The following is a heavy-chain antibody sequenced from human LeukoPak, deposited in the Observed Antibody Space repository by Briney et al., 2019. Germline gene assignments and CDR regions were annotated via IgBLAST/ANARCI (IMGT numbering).Heavy chain of an antibody. CDR3: ARGHDYSNY. CDR1: GGTFSSYT. Sequence: SVKVSCRASGGTFSSYTISWVRQAPGQGLEWMGRIIPILGIADYAQKFQGRVTITADKSTSTAYMELSSLRSEDTAVYYCARGHDYSNYWGQGTLVTVSS. CDR2: IIPILGIA. D-gene: IGHD4-11*01. J-gene: IGHJ4*02. V-gene: IGHV1-69*02.